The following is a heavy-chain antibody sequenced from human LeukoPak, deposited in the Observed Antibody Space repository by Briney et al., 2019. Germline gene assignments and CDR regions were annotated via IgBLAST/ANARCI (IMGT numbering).Heavy chain of an antibody. Sequence: GGSLRLSCAAPGFTFSSYGMHWVHQAPGKGLEWVAFIRYDGSNKYYADSVKGRFTISRDNSKNTLYLQMNSLRAEDTAVYYCAKGLGYCSSTSCYLAYWGQGTLVTVSS. CDR1: GFTFSSYG. V-gene: IGHV3-30*02. CDR2: IRYDGSNK. CDR3: AKGLGYCSSTSCYLAY. J-gene: IGHJ4*02. D-gene: IGHD2-2*01.